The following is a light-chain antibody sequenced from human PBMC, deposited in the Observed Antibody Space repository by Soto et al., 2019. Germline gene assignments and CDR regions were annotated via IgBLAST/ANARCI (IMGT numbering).Light chain of an antibody. V-gene: IGKV1-27*01. Sequence: EIQMTQSPSSLSSSVGYIVTITGRSSQGISNYLAWYHQKPGKVPKLLIYAASTLQSGVPSRFSGSGSGTDFTLTISSLQPEDVETYYCQNYNSSPFTFGPGTKVDIK. J-gene: IGKJ3*01. CDR3: QNYNSSPFT. CDR2: AAS. CDR1: QGISNY.